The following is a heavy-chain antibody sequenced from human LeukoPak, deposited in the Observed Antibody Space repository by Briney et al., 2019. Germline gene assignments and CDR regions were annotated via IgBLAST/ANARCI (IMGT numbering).Heavy chain of an antibody. D-gene: IGHD3-22*01. V-gene: IGHV4-4*07. CDR1: GGSINNYY. Sequence: SETLSLTCTVSGGSINNYYWSWIRQPAGKGLEWIGRIYVHGSTDYNPSLMSRVTMPVDTSKNQFSLKMTSMTAADTAVYYCARTQREYYYDSSGAIDAFDIWGQGTMVTVSS. J-gene: IGHJ3*02. CDR3: ARTQREYYYDSSGAIDAFDI. CDR2: IYVHGST.